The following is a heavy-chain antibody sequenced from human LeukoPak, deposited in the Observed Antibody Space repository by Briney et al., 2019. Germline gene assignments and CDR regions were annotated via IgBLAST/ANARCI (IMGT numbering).Heavy chain of an antibody. D-gene: IGHD3-9*01. CDR2: INPNSGGT. J-gene: IGHJ6*02. CDR1: GYTFTGYY. CDR3: VRDQGDILTGPYYYYGMDV. Sequence: ASVKVSCKASGYTFTGYYMHWVRQAPGQGLEWMGWINPNSGGTNYAQKFQGRVTMTRDTSISTAYMELSRLRSDDTAVYYCVRDQGDILTGPYYYYGMDVWGQGTTVTVSS. V-gene: IGHV1-2*02.